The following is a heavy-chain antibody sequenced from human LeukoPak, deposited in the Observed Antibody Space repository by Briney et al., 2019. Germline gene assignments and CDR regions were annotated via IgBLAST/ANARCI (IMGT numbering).Heavy chain of an antibody. CDR2: ISAYKGNT. V-gene: IGHV1-18*01. J-gene: IGHJ4*02. Sequence: AAEKVSYKDSGWTFTRYGISGVGQAPGQGGEGVGWISAYKGNTNYPQNLQGRVTITTDTSTSTAYMELRSLSSDDTAVYYCARDIRGPEAYCGADCCLGNVFDYWGQGPLVTVSS. D-gene: IGHD2-21*02. CDR1: GWTFTRYG. CDR3: ARDIRGPEAYCGADCCLGNVFDY.